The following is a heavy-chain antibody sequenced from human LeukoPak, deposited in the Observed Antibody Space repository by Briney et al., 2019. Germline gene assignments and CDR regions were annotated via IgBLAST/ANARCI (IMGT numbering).Heavy chain of an antibody. J-gene: IGHJ5*02. D-gene: IGHD6-13*01. Sequence: SVKVSCKASGGTFSSYAISWVRQAPGQGLEWMGGIIPIFGTANYAQKFQGRVTITADESTSTAYMELSSLRSEDTAVYYCARVPSSSWSRGGNWFDPWGQGTLVTVSS. CDR2: IIPIFGTA. CDR1: GGTFSSYA. V-gene: IGHV1-69*01. CDR3: ARVPSSSWSRGGNWFDP.